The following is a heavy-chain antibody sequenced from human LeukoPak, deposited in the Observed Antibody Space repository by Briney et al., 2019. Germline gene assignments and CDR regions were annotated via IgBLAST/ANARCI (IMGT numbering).Heavy chain of an antibody. CDR3: ARGFPRENSVYPYYYYGMDV. V-gene: IGHV3-7*04. D-gene: IGHD5/OR15-5a*01. CDR1: GFTFTKYW. Sequence: PGGSLRLSCAASGFTFTKYWMTWVRQAPGKGLEWVANIKQDGSEKFYVDSVKGRFTISRDNAKNTLYLQMNSLRAEDTAVYYCARGFPRENSVYPYYYYGMDVWGQGTTVTVSS. CDR2: IKQDGSEK. J-gene: IGHJ6*02.